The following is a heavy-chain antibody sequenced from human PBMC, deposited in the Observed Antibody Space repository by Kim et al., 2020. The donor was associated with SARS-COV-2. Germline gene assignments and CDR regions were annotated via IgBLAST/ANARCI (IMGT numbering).Heavy chain of an antibody. CDR2: IDIVGSTM. CDR3: ARAPFGYGSDF. V-gene: IGHV3-48*03. Sequence: GGSLRLSCAASGFAFSGYQMNWVRQAPGKGLEWVSYIDIVGSTMYYADSVKGRFTISRDNAENSVYLQMDSLRAEDTAVYYCARAPFGYGSDFWGQGTLVTVSS. CDR1: GFAFSGYQ. D-gene: IGHD3-10*01. J-gene: IGHJ4*02.